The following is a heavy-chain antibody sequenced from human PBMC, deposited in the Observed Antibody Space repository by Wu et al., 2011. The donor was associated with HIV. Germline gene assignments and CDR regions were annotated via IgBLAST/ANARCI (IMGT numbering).Heavy chain of an antibody. CDR1: GYTFTSYG. J-gene: IGHJ4*02. D-gene: IGHD5-12*01. CDR2: ISAYNGDT. Sequence: QVQRGAVVEREVEEPWGPQVKVSCKAXGYTFTSYGISWVRQAPGQGLEWMGWISAYNGDTNYAQKLQGRVTMTTDTSTSTAYMELRSLRSDDTAVYFCARDPPGYPYFFDYWGQGTLVTVSS. V-gene: IGHV1-18*01. CDR3: ARDPPGYPYFFDY.